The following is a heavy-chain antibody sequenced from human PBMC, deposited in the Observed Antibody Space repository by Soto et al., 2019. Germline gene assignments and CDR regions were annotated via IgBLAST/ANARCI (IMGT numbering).Heavy chain of an antibody. CDR1: GFSLSNARMG. Sequence: GSGPTLVNPTETLTLTCTVSGFSLSNARMGVSWIRQPPGKALEWLAHIFSNDEKSYSTSLKSRLTISKDTSKSQVVLTMTNMDPVDTATYYCARSTRGTTVTTTSRCYYYYMDVWGKGTTVTVSS. CDR3: ARSTRGTTVTTTSRCYYYYMDV. D-gene: IGHD4-17*01. J-gene: IGHJ6*03. CDR2: IFSNDEK. V-gene: IGHV2-26*01.